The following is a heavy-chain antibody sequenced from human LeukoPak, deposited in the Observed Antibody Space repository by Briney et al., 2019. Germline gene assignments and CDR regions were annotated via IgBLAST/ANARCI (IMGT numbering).Heavy chain of an antibody. V-gene: IGHV4-34*01. D-gene: IGHD3-10*01. J-gene: IGHJ4*02. CDR2: INHSGST. CDR1: GGSFSGYY. CDR3: ARGQYYYGSGSYGGY. Sequence: PSETLSLTCAVYGGSFSGYYWSWIRQPPGKGLEWIGEINHSGSTNYNPSLKSRVTISVGTSKNQFSLKLSSVTAADTAVYYCARGQYYYGSGSYGGYWGQGTLVTVSS.